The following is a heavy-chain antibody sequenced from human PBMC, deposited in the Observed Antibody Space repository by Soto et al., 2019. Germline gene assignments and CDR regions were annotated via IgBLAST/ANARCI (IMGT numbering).Heavy chain of an antibody. Sequence: EVQLVESGGGVVRPGGSLRLSCAASGFTFDDYRMSWVRQAPGKVLEWVSGINWNGGSTGYADSVKGRFTISRDNAKNSLYLQMNSLRAEDTALYHCARDYYGSGSQNADYWGQGTLVTVSS. V-gene: IGHV3-20*01. CDR3: ARDYYGSGSQNADY. J-gene: IGHJ4*02. CDR1: GFTFDDYR. CDR2: INWNGGST. D-gene: IGHD3-10*01.